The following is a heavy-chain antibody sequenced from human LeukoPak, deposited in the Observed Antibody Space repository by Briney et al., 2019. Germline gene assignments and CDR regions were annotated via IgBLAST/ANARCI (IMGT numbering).Heavy chain of an antibody. CDR2: INHSGST. J-gene: IGHJ5*02. CDR1: GGSYSGYY. V-gene: IGHV4-34*01. D-gene: IGHD5-12*01. Sequence: SETLSLTCAVYGGSYSGYYWSWMRQPPGKGLEWIGEINHSGSTNYNPSLKSRVTISVDTSKNQFSMKLSSVTAADTAVYYCARGARTPSGYGSRTAGRANWFDPWGQGTLVTVSS. CDR3: ARGARTPSGYGSRTAGRANWFDP.